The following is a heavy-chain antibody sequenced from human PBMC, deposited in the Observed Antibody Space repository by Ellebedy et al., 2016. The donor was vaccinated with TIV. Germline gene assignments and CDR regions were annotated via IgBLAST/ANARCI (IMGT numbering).Heavy chain of an antibody. CDR1: GYTLTELS. V-gene: IGHV1-24*01. D-gene: IGHD5-24*01. J-gene: IGHJ4*02. CDR3: ATVFDGYRGLDY. Sequence: AASVKVSCNVSGYTLTELSMHWVRQAPGKGLEWMGGFDPEDDETIYAQKFQGRVTMTEDTSTDTAYMDLSSLRSEDTAVYYCATVFDGYRGLDYWGQGTLVTVSS. CDR2: FDPEDDET.